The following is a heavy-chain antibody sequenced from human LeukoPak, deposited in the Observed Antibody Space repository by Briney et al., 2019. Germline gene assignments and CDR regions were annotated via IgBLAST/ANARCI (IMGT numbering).Heavy chain of an antibody. CDR1: GGSISSSSYY. CDR3: ARHAVAGTGGLHPV. V-gene: IGHV4-39*07. J-gene: IGHJ4*02. D-gene: IGHD6-19*01. Sequence: PSETLSLTCTVSGGSISSSSYYWGWIRQPPGKGLEWIGSIYYSGSTYYNPSLKSRVTISVDTSKNQFSLKLSSVTAADTAVYYCARHAVAGTGGLHPVWGQGTLVTVSS. CDR2: IYYSGST.